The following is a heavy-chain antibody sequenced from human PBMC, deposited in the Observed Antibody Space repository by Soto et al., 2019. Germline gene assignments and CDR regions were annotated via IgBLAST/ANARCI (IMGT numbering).Heavy chain of an antibody. CDR3: ARHKGGYYSGVDV. CDR2: IYYSGTT. J-gene: IGHJ6*02. D-gene: IGHD3-16*01. CDR1: GGXISSNSYY. V-gene: IGHV4-39*01. Sequence: XGLXKPSETLSLTCTVSGGXISSNSYYWAXIRQPPGXGLEWIGNIYYSGTTYYNPSLKSRVTISVDTSKNQFSLKLSSVTAADTAVYYCARHKGGYYSGVDVWGQGTTVTVSS.